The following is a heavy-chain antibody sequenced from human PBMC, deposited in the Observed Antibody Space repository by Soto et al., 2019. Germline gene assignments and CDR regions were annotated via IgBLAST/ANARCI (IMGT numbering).Heavy chain of an antibody. J-gene: IGHJ4*02. CDR3: ATHPGGGY. CDR2: IYSGGYT. CDR1: WFTVINNY. D-gene: IGHD3-10*01. Sequence: TGGALRLSDAVSWFTVINNYMIWVRQSPGKGLDCVSVIYSGGYTAYVDSVKVRVTISIDNSKSTLYLQMGILRADETGVCDCATHPGGGYWGQGTLVTVSS. V-gene: IGHV3-53*01.